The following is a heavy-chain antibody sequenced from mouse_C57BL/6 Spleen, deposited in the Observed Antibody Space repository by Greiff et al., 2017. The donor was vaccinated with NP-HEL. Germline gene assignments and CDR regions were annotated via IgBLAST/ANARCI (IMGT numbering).Heavy chain of an antibody. D-gene: IGHD2-4*01. Sequence: QVQLKQSGAELVRPGASVTLSCKASGYTFTDYEMHWVKQTPVHGLEWIGAIDPETGGTAYNQKFKGKAILTADKSSSTAYMELRSLTSEDSAVYYCTSLYYDYPFDYWGQGTTLTVSS. V-gene: IGHV1-15*01. CDR3: TSLYYDYPFDY. CDR2: IDPETGGT. J-gene: IGHJ2*01. CDR1: GYTFTDYE.